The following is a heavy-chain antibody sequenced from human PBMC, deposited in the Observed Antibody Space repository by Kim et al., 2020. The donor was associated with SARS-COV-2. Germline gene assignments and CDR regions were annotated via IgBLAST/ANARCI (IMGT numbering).Heavy chain of an antibody. V-gene: IGHV3-21*01. CDR2: ISSSSSYI. Sequence: GGSLRLSCAASGFTFSSYSMNWVRQAPGKGLEWVSSISSSSSYIYYADSVKGRFTISRDNAKNSLFLQMNSLRAEDTAVYYCARARIVAALDWFDPWGQGTLVTVSS. CDR3: ARARIVAALDWFDP. CDR1: GFTFSSYS. J-gene: IGHJ5*02. D-gene: IGHD6-13*01.